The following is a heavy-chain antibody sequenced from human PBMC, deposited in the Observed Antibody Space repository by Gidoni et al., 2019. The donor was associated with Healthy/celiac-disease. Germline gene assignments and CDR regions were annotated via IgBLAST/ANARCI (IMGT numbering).Heavy chain of an antibody. CDR2: INAGNGNT. D-gene: IGHD4-17*01. V-gene: IGHV1-3*01. CDR3: ASNHEDYRDYDLWYFDL. CDR1: GYTFTSYA. J-gene: IGHJ2*01. Sequence: QVQLVQSGAEVKKPGASVKVSCKASGYTFTSYAMHWVRQAPGQRLEWMGWINAGNGNTKDSQKCQGRVTITRDTSASTAYMELSSLRSEDTAVYYCASNHEDYRDYDLWYFDLWGRGTLVTVSS.